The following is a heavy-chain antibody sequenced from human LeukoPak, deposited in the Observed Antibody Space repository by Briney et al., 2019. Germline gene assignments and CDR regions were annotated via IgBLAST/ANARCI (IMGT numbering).Heavy chain of an antibody. V-gene: IGHV1-8*02. D-gene: IGHD3-3*01. CDR3: ARGTHPLRFLEWLLEDYGMDV. CDR2: MNPNSGNT. CDR1: GYTFTSYY. Sequence: ASVKVSCKASGYTFTSYYMHWVRQAPGQGLEWMGWMNPNSGNTGYAQKFQGRVTMTRNTSISTAYMELSSLRSEDTAVYYCARGTHPLRFLEWLLEDYGMDVWGQGTTVTVSS. J-gene: IGHJ6*02.